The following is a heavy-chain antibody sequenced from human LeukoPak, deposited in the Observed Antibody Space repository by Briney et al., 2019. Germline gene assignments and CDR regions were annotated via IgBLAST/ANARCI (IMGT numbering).Heavy chain of an antibody. J-gene: IGHJ4*02. CDR2: IYPGDSDT. Sequence: GESLKISCKISGYRLTNNWIGWARQVPGKGLEWMGLIYPGDSDTKYSPSFQGQVTFSVDASISTAYLQLSGLRASDTAIYYCVRFGLTSSLDYWVQGTLVTVSS. D-gene: IGHD6-13*01. V-gene: IGHV5-51*01. CDR1: GYRLTNNW. CDR3: VRFGLTSSLDY.